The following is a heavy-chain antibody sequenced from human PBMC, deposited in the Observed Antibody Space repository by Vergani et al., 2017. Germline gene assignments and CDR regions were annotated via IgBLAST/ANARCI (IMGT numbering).Heavy chain of an antibody. J-gene: IGHJ4*01. Sequence: EVQLVESGGGLVKPGGSLRLSCAASVFSFSSYSMNWVRQAPGKGLGWVASISGNSSYVFYRDSVEGRFTITRDNAQKSVYLQMNSLRAEDTAMYFGARGVWYCTQISCSQPSYWGQGTQVTVSS. CDR1: VFSFSSYS. CDR2: ISGNSSYV. D-gene: IGHD2-8*01. CDR3: ARGVWYCTQISCSQPSY. V-gene: IGHV3-21*02.